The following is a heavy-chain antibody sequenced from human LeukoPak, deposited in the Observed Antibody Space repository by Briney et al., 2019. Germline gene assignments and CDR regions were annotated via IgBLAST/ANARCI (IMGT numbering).Heavy chain of an antibody. CDR3: ARPRTTVVTPGAFDY. D-gene: IGHD4-23*01. J-gene: IGHJ4*02. V-gene: IGHV3-21*01. CDR2: ISSSSSYI. CDR1: GFTFSSYS. Sequence: GGSLRLSCAASGFTFSSYSMNWVRQAPGKGLEWVSPISSSSSYIYYADSVKGRFTISRDNAKNSLYLQMNSLRAEDTAVYYCARPRTTVVTPGAFDYWGQGTLVTVSS.